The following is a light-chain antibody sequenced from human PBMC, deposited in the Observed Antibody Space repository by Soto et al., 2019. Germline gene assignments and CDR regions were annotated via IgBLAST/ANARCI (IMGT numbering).Light chain of an antibody. CDR2: EGS. V-gene: IGLV2-14*02. CDR3: SSYTTSNTYV. CDR1: SSDVGSYNL. Sequence: QSVLTQPASVSGSPGQSITISCTGTSSDVGSYNLVSWYQQHPGKAPKLMIYEGSKRPSGVSNRFSGSKSGNTASLTISGLQAEDEADYYCSSYTTSNTYVFGTGTKV. J-gene: IGLJ1*01.